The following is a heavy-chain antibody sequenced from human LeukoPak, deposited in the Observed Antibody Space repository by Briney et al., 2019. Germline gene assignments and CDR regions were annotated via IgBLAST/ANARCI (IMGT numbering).Heavy chain of an antibody. CDR3: ARFRDCGGDCYFLAY. Sequence: SETLSLTCSVSGGSLSSYYWSWIRQPPGKGLERMGNIYYSGSTNYNPSLRSRVTISIDTSKNQFSLRLSSVTAADTAVYYCARFRDCGGDCYFLAYWGQGTLVTVSS. CDR1: GGSLSSYY. D-gene: IGHD2-21*02. J-gene: IGHJ4*02. CDR2: IYYSGST. V-gene: IGHV4-59*01.